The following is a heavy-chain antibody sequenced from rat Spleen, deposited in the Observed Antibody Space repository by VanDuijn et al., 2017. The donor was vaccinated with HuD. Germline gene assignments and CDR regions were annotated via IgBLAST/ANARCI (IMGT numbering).Heavy chain of an antibody. J-gene: IGHJ3*01. CDR3: TTDLDYYDGSYYVNWFAY. CDR2: IIYDGSFT. CDR1: GFTFSDYA. D-gene: IGHD1-12*02. V-gene: IGHV5-17*01. Sequence: EVQLVESGGGLLQPGRSLKLSCTASGFTFSDYAMAWVRQAPKKGLEWVATIIYDGSFTYYRDSVKGRFTISRDNAKSTLYLQMDSLRSEDMATYYCTTDLDYYDGSYYVNWFAYWGQGTLVTVSS.